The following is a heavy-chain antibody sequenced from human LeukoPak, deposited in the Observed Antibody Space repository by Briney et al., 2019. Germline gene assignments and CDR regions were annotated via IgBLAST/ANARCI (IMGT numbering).Heavy chain of an antibody. J-gene: IGHJ6*03. V-gene: IGHV3-64*01. CDR1: GFTFSSYA. Sequence: GGSLRLSCAASGFTFSSYAMHWVRQAQGKGLEYVSAISSNGGSTYYANSVKGRFTISRDNSKNTLYLQMGSLRAEDMAVYYCARGAGLLDYYYMDVWGKGTTVTVSS. CDR3: ARGAGLLDYYYMDV. CDR2: ISSNGGST.